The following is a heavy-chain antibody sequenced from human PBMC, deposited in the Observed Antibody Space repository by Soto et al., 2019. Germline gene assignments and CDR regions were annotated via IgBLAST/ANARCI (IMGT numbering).Heavy chain of an antibody. CDR3: AKRDYSKGYFDY. J-gene: IGHJ4*02. Sequence: EVQLLESGGGLVQPGGSLRLSCAASGFTFSTYAMSWVRQAPGKGLEWVSGVTGGGGSTYYADSVKGRFTISRDNSKNTLYLQMNSLRGEDTAAYYCAKRDYSKGYFDYWGQGTLVTVSS. CDR1: GFTFSTYA. CDR2: VTGGGGST. D-gene: IGHD4-4*01. V-gene: IGHV3-23*01.